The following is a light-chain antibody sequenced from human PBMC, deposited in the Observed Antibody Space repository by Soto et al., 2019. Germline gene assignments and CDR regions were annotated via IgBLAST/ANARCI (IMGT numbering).Light chain of an antibody. J-gene: IGLJ1*01. V-gene: IGLV2-8*01. Sequence: QGVLTQPPSASGSPGQAVSISCTGTSSDVGGYNYVSWYQQHPGKAPKLMIYEVNKRPSGVPDRFSGSKSGNTASLTVSGLQAEDEADYYCSSYAGSSNVFGTGTKVTVL. CDR2: EVN. CDR1: SSDVGGYNY. CDR3: SSYAGSSNV.